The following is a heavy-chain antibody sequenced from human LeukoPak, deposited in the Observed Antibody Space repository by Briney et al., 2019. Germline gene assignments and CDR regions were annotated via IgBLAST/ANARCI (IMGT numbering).Heavy chain of an antibody. J-gene: IGHJ4*02. V-gene: IGHV4/OR15-8*01. CDR2: VHLDGRT. CDR1: GCSISSTNW. Sequence: PSETLSLTCGVSGCSISSTNWWTLVRQPPGKGLEWIGEVHLDGRTNYNPSLESRLTMSVDLSENHISLKLTSVTAADTAVYYCAREGGFYRTLDYSGEGTLVTVSS. D-gene: IGHD3-3*01. CDR3: AREGGFYRTLDY.